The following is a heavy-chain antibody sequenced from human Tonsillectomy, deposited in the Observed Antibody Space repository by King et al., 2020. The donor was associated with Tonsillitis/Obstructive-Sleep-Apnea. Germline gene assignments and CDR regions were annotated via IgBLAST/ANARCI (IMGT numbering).Heavy chain of an antibody. Sequence: VQLQQWGAGLLKPSETLSLTCAVYGGSFSTYYWSWIRQPPGKGLEWIGEINHSGSTNYNPSLKSRVTISVDTSKNQFSLKLSSVTAADTAVYYCASGYSGSYPLEGRYYCGMDVWGQGTTVTVSS. V-gene: IGHV4-34*01. CDR1: GGSFSTYY. CDR2: INHSGST. J-gene: IGHJ6*01. CDR3: ASGYSGSYPLEGRYYCGMDV. D-gene: IGHD1-26*01.